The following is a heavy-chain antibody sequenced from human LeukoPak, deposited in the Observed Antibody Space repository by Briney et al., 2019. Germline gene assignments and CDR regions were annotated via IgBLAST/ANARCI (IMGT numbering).Heavy chain of an antibody. CDR1: GFTFSIYW. V-gene: IGHV3-7*03. Sequence: GGSLRLSCAASGFTFSIYWMSWVRQAPGKGLEWVANINLDGSEKYYVDSVKGRFTISRDNSKNTLYLQMNSLRAEDTAIYYCAKSGSTIWNYWGQGTLVTVSS. CDR3: AKSGSTIWNY. D-gene: IGHD2-2*01. J-gene: IGHJ4*02. CDR2: INLDGSEK.